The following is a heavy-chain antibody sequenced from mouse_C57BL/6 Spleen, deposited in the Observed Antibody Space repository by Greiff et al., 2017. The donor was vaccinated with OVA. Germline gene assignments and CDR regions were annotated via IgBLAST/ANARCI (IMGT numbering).Heavy chain of an antibody. CDR2: ISDGGSYT. D-gene: IGHD1-1*01. CDR1: GFTFSSYA. J-gene: IGHJ1*03. Sequence: EVQRVESGGGLVKPGGSLKLSCAASGFTFSSYAMSWVRQTPEKRLEWVATISDGGSYTYYPDNVKGRFTISRDNAKNNLYLQMSHLKSEDTAMYYCARDGSSSSYWYFDVWGTGTTVTVSS. CDR3: ARDGSSSSYWYFDV. V-gene: IGHV5-4*01.